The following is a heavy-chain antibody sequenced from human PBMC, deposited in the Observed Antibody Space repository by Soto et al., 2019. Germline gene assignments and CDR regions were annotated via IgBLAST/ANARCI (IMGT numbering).Heavy chain of an antibody. V-gene: IGHV1-3*01. CDR2: INPDNGNT. D-gene: IGHD2-15*01. J-gene: IGHJ5*02. CDR1: GYTFTRYT. Sequence: QVPLVQSGAEVKKPGASVKISCKASGYTFTRYTMNRVRQAPGQRLEWMGWINPDNGNTKSSQKFQDRVIITRDTSASTAYMDLSSLRSEDTAVYYCARGIATGQLDPWGQGTLVTVSS. CDR3: ARGIATGQLDP.